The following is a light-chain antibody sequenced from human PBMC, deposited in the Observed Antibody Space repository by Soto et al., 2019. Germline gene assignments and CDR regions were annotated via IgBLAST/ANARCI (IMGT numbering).Light chain of an antibody. CDR2: GNS. Sequence: QSVLTQPPSVSGVPGQRVTISCTGSSSNIGAGYDVHWYQQLPGTAPKLLIYGNSNRPSGVADRFSGSKSGTSASLAITGLQAEAEADYYCQSYDSSLSGSLVFGGGTKLTVL. J-gene: IGLJ3*02. CDR1: SSNIGAGYD. V-gene: IGLV1-40*01. CDR3: QSYDSSLSGSLV.